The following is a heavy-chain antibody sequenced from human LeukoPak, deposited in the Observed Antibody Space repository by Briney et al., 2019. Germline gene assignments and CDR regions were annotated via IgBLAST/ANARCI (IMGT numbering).Heavy chain of an antibody. CDR2: INHSGST. V-gene: IGHV4-39*01. CDR1: GGSISSGSYY. CDR3: ARHGSSGGDIDY. Sequence: SETLSLTCTVSGGSISSGSYYWSWIRQPPGKGLEWIGEINHSGSTNYNPSLKSRVTISVDTSKNQFSLKLSSVTAADTAVYYCARHGSSGGDIDYWGQGTLVTVSS. D-gene: IGHD2-21*02. J-gene: IGHJ4*02.